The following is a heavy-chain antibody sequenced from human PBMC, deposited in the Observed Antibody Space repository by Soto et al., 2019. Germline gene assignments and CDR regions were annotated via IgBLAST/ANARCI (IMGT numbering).Heavy chain of an antibody. D-gene: IGHD3-22*01. CDR1: GASISTGGYS. V-gene: IGHV4-31*03. J-gene: IGHJ4*02. CDR3: ARLMAYYDSSGYFDY. Sequence: SGPLSPTCTVPGASISTGGYSWSWIRQQPGKGLDWIGYIYYSGSSYDKPSLKSRVTTTVDTSKNQFSLKLSSVTAADTGVYYFARLMAYYDSSGYFDYWGQGTLVTVYS. CDR2: IYYSGSS.